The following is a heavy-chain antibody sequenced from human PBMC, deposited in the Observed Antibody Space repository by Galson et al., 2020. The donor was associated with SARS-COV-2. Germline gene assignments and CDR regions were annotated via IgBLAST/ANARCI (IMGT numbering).Heavy chain of an antibody. V-gene: IGHV4-30-4*01. D-gene: IGHD2-8*01. CDR1: VVSLSGDHPY. CDR3: TRDFNGPDDSCSPQGFDL. J-gene: IGHJ5*02. CDR2: ISYRGDT. Sequence: PQTLSLSRTLSVVSLSGDHPYSTSVRQPPGKGLGWVGYISYRGDTYSNPSLNSPPTRSPDTSKNQFSLSLGSLTAADSDVYFGTRDFNGPDDSCSPQGFDLWGPGTPVTVSS.